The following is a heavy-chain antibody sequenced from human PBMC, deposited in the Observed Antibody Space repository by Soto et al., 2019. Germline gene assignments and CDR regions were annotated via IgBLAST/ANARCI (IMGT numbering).Heavy chain of an antibody. J-gene: IGHJ4*02. V-gene: IGHV4-30-4*01. Sequence: PSATLCLTRTVSCGSIISGDYYWSWIRQPPGKGLEWIVYIYYSGSTYYNPSLKSRVTISVDTSKNQFSLKLSSVTAADTAVYYCARGETGRRQLDVKLFDYWGQGTLVTVSS. CDR3: ARGETGRRQLDVKLFDY. D-gene: IGHD3-16*01. CDR2: IYYSGST. CDR1: CGSIISGDYY.